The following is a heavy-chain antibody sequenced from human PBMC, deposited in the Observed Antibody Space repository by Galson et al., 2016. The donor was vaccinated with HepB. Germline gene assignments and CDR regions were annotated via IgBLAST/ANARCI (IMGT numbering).Heavy chain of an antibody. V-gene: IGHV2-5*02. CDR1: GSSLSTSGEG. Sequence: PALVKPTQTLTLTCTFSGSSLSTSGEGVGWIRQPPGKALEWLALIYWDEDKRYSPSLKSRLTITKDTSKNQVVLTMTNMDPVDTATYFCAHSVAQQCGDGCYSISGWFDPWGQGALVTVSS. D-gene: IGHD2-21*01. CDR2: IYWDEDK. J-gene: IGHJ5*02. CDR3: AHSVAQQCGDGCYSISGWFDP.